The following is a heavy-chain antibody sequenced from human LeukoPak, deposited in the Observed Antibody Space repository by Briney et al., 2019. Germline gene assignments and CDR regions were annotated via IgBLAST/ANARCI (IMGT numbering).Heavy chain of an antibody. CDR3: ARALYSSSPVDY. J-gene: IGHJ4*02. CDR2: INHSGST. Sequence: SETLSLTCAVYGGSFSGYYWSWIRQPPGKGQEWIGEINHSGSTNYNPSLKSRVTISVDTSKNQFSLKLSSVTAADTAVYYCARALYSSSPVDYWGQGTLVTVSS. D-gene: IGHD6-6*01. CDR1: GGSFSGYY. V-gene: IGHV4-34*01.